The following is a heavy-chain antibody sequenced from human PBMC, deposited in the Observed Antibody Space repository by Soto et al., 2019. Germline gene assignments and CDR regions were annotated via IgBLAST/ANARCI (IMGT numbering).Heavy chain of an antibody. CDR1: GYSFTSYW. CDR3: ATRDVIGYCSGGSCLGRHYSDY. Sequence: PGESLKISCKGSGYSFTSYWIGWVRQMPGKGLEWMGIIYPGDSDTRYSPSFQGQVTISADKSISTAYLQWSSLKASDTAMYYCATRDVIGYCSGGSCLGRHYSDYWGQGTLVTVSS. D-gene: IGHD2-15*01. CDR2: IYPGDSDT. J-gene: IGHJ4*02. V-gene: IGHV5-51*01.